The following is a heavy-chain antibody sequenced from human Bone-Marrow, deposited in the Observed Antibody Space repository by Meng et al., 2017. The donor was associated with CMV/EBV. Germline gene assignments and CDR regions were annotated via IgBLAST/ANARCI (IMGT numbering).Heavy chain of an antibody. CDR2: INSDGSNT. Sequence: GESLKISCAASGFTFSSYWMHWVRQAPGKGLVWVSRINSDGSNTSYADSVKGRFTISRDNAKNTLYLQMNSLRAEDTAVYYCARDFEAAAGYYYYGMDVWGQGTTVTVSS. CDR1: GFTFSSYW. J-gene: IGHJ6*02. CDR3: ARDFEAAAGYYYYGMDV. V-gene: IGHV3-74*01. D-gene: IGHD6-13*01.